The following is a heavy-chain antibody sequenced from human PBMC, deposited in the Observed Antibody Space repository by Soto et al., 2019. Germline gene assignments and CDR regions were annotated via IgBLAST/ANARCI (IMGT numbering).Heavy chain of an antibody. V-gene: IGHV3-9*01. J-gene: IGHJ4*02. Sequence: PGGSLRLSFAASGFTFDDYAMHWVRQAPGKGLEWFSYITWNSAYIGYADSVKGRFTISRDNANKSLYLQMNSLNPEDTAVYYCARDGGSSGSYYFDYWGQGTLVTVSS. CDR1: GFTFDDYA. CDR3: ARDGGSSGSYYFDY. CDR2: ITWNSAYI. D-gene: IGHD6-19*01.